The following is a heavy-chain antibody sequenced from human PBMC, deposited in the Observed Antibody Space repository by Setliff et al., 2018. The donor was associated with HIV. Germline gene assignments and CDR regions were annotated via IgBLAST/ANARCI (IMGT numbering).Heavy chain of an antibody. J-gene: IGHJ6*03. Sequence: ASVKVSCKASGYTFSNYGMNWVRQAPGQGLEWMGWINTNTGNPTYAQDFTGRFVFSLDTSVSTAYLQISSLKAEDTAVYYCARDHDYGDLSRNWFYMDVWGQGTMVTVSS. V-gene: IGHV7-4-1*02. CDR2: INTNTGNP. D-gene: IGHD4-17*01. CDR3: ARDHDYGDLSRNWFYMDV. CDR1: GYTFSNYG.